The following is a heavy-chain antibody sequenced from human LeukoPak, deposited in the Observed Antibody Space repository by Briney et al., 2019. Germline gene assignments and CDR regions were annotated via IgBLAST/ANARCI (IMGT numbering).Heavy chain of an antibody. V-gene: IGHV4-39*01. CDR2: IYYSGST. J-gene: IGHJ3*02. Sequence: SDTLSLTCTVSGGSISSSSYYWGWIRQPPGKGLEWIGSIYYSGSTYYNPSLKSRVTISVDTSKNQFSLKLSSVTAADTAVYFCALKVPSNDAFDIWGQGTMVTVSS. CDR1: GGSISSSSYY. CDR3: ALKVPSNDAFDI.